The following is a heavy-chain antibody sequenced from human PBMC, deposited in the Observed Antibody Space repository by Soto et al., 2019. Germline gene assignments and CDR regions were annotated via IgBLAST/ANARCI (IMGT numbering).Heavy chain of an antibody. V-gene: IGHV3-21*01. J-gene: IGHJ6*02. D-gene: IGHD3-3*01. Sequence: PGGSLRLSCAASGFTFSSYSMNWVRQAPGKGLEWVSSISSSISYIYYADSVKGRFTISRDNAKNSLYLQMNSLRAEDPAVYYCARDVGSSDSYDLWGGGYYYFYGLDVWGQGTRVTVSS. CDR3: ARDVGSSDSYDLWGGGYYYFYGLDV. CDR2: ISSSISYI. CDR1: GFTFSSYS.